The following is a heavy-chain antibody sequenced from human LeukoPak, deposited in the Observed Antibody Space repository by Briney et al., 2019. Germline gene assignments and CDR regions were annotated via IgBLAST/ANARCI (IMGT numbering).Heavy chain of an antibody. D-gene: IGHD6-19*01. CDR3: AKDQGGSIAVAGTVRY. V-gene: IGHV3-9*01. J-gene: IGHJ4*02. CDR2: ISWNGNSI. CDR1: GFSFDDYA. Sequence: GGSLRLSCAASGFSFDDYAMHWVRQAPGKGLEWVSAISWNGNSIVYADSVKGRFTIARDNAKNSLYLQMNSLRAEDTAVYYCAKDQGGSIAVAGTVRYWGQGTLVTVSS.